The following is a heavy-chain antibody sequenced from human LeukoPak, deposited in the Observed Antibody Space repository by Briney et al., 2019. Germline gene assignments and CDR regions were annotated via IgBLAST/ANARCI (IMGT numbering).Heavy chain of an antibody. Sequence: PSETLSLTCAVYGESFSGYYWSWIRQPPGKGLEWIGEINHSGNTNYNPSLKSRVTISVDTSKNQFSLKLSSVTAADTAVYYCARGLRALRYYYDSSGYHYYFDYWGQGTLVTVSS. D-gene: IGHD3-22*01. J-gene: IGHJ4*02. CDR3: ARGLRALRYYYDSSGYHYYFDY. CDR2: INHSGNT. V-gene: IGHV4-34*01. CDR1: GESFSGYY.